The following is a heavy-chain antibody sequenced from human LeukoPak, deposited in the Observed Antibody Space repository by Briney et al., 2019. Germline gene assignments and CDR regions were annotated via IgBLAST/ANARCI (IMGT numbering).Heavy chain of an antibody. J-gene: IGHJ4*02. D-gene: IGHD1-26*01. Sequence: PSQTLSLTCTVSGGSISSGSYYWSWIRQPAGKGLEWIGRIYTSGSTNYNPSLKSRVTISVDTSKNQFSLKLSSVTAADTAVYYCARGGTGIVRAYFDYWGQGTLVTVSS. CDR2: IYTSGST. V-gene: IGHV4-61*02. CDR3: ARGGTGIVRAYFDY. CDR1: GGSISSGSYY.